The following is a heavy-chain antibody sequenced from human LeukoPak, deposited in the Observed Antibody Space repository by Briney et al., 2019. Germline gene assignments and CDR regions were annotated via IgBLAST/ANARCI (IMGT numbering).Heavy chain of an antibody. V-gene: IGHV3-23*01. CDR3: ARAMGRLVRTWYFDL. Sequence: GGSLRLSCAASGLTFGSYAMSWVRQAPGKGLEWVSDINGSGGSTYYTDSVKGRFTISRDNSKSTLYLQMNTLRAEDTAVYYCARAMGRLVRTWYFDLWGRGTLVTVSS. CDR1: GLTFGSYA. D-gene: IGHD3-9*01. J-gene: IGHJ2*01. CDR2: INGSGGST.